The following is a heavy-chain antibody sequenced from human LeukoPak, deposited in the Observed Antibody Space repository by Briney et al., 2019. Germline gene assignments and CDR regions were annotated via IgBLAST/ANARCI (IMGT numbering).Heavy chain of an antibody. CDR1: GFTFSGPG. D-gene: IGHD1-1*01. J-gene: IGHJ4*02. CDR3: ARDRGTTGATGWLFEY. CDR2: VWFDGSNK. V-gene: IGHV3-33*01. Sequence: PGRSLRLSCAASGFTFSGPGMHWVRQAPGKGLEWVAIVWFDGSNKYYADSVKGRFTISRDNSKNTLYLQMNSLRAEDTAVYYCARDRGTTGATGWLFEYWGQGTLVTVSS.